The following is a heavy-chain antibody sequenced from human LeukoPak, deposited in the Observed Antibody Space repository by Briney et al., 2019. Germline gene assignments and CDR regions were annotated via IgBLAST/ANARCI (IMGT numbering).Heavy chain of an antibody. Sequence: ASVKVSCKASGYTFTSYDINWVRQATGQGLEWMGWMNPNSGNTGYAQKFQGRVTMTRNTSISAAYMELSSLRSEDTAVYYCATDCSGGSCYSGVNAFDIWGQGTMVTVSS. D-gene: IGHD2-15*01. V-gene: IGHV1-8*01. CDR2: MNPNSGNT. CDR1: GYTFTSYD. CDR3: ATDCSGGSCYSGVNAFDI. J-gene: IGHJ3*02.